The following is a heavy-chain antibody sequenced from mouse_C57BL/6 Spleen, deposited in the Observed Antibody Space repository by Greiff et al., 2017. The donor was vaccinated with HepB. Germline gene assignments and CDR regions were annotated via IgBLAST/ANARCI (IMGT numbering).Heavy chain of an antibody. CDR2: INHGSGGT. CDR1: GYAFTNYL. CDR3: SKTMDTTVVSTDAMDY. Sequence: VQLQQSGAELVRPGTSVKVSCKASGYAFTNYLIEWVKQRPGQGLEWIGVINHGSGGTNYNEKFKGKATLTADTSSSTAYMQLSSLTSEDSAVYFCSKTMDTTVVSTDAMDYWGQGTSVTVSS. D-gene: IGHD1-1*01. J-gene: IGHJ4*01. V-gene: IGHV1-54*01.